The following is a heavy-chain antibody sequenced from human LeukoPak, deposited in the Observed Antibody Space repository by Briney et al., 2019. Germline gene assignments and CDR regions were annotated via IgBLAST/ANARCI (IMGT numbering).Heavy chain of an antibody. V-gene: IGHV3-30*02. CDR3: AKDGIMHSNGPPEFDP. D-gene: IGHD3-16*01. Sequence: GGSLRLSCVASGFIFRSYGIHWVRHAPGKGLEWVTFIHFDGSNEYYADFVKGRFTISRDNSKNTVYLQMNSLRAEDTAVYYCAKDGIMHSNGPPEFDPWGQGTLVSVSS. CDR2: IHFDGSNE. J-gene: IGHJ5*02. CDR1: GFIFRSYG.